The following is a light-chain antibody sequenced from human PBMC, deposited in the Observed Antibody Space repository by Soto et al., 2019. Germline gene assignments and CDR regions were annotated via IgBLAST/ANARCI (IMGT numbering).Light chain of an antibody. CDR3: QQFNSYLFT. J-gene: IGKJ3*01. CDR1: QGISSA. CDR2: DAS. V-gene: IGKV1-13*02. Sequence: AIQLTQSPSSLSASVGDRVTITCRASQGISSALAWYQQKPGKAPKLLIYDASSLESGVPSRFSGSGSGTDFTLTISTLXXEXFAXYYCQQFNSYLFTFGPGTKVDIK.